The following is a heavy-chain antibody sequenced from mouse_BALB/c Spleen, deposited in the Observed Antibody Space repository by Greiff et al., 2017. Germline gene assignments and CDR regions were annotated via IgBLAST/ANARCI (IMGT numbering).Heavy chain of an antibody. J-gene: IGHJ3*01. D-gene: IGHD1-2*01. CDR3: ARQTTATSAWFAY. Sequence: VQLQQSGPELVKPGASVKMSCKASGYTFTSYYIHWVKQRPGQGLEWIGWIYPGDGSTKYNEKFKGKTTLTADKSSSTAYMLLSSLTSEDSAIYFCARQTTATSAWFAYWGQGTLVTVSA. CDR2: IYPGDGST. CDR1: GYTFTSYY. V-gene: IGHV1S56*01.